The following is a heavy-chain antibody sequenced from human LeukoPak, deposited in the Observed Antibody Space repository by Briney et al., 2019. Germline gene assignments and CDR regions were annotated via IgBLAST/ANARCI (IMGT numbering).Heavy chain of an antibody. V-gene: IGHV1-69*05. J-gene: IGHJ6*03. D-gene: IGHD3-10*01. CDR3: ARVEPITMVRGIFYYYYMDV. Sequence: GASVKVSCKASGGTFSSYAISWVRQVPGQGLEWMGRIIPIFGTANYAQKFQGRVTITTDESTSTAYMELSSLRSEDTAVYYCARVEPITMVRGIFYYYYMDVWGKGTTVTVSS. CDR2: IIPIFGTA. CDR1: GGTFSSYA.